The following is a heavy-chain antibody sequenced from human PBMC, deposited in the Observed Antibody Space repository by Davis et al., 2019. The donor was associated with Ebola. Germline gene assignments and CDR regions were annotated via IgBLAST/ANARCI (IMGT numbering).Heavy chain of an antibody. CDR1: GFTFSSYG. D-gene: IGHD3-9*01. J-gene: IGHJ4*02. V-gene: IGHV3-30*18. CDR3: AKGGYFDSLEIES. CDR2: ISYDGSNK. Sequence: GESLKISCAASGFTFSSYGMHWVRQAPGKGLEWVAVISYDGSNKHYADSVKGRFTISRDNSKNTLYLQMNSLRAEDTAVYYCAKGGYFDSLEIESWGQGTLVTVSS.